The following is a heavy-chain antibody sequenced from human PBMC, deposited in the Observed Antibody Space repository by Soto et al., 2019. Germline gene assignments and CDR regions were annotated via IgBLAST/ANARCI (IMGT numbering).Heavy chain of an antibody. Sequence: GXSVKVSFNVSGYTLTELSMHLVRHSPGKGLEWMGGFDPEDGETIYAQKFQGRVTMTEDTSTDTAYLQWSSLRASDTAMYYCARLGVSGYVGFDIWGQGTMVTVSS. D-gene: IGHD5-12*01. CDR1: GYTLTELS. J-gene: IGHJ3*02. CDR2: FDPEDGET. V-gene: IGHV1-24*01. CDR3: ARLGVSGYVGFDI.